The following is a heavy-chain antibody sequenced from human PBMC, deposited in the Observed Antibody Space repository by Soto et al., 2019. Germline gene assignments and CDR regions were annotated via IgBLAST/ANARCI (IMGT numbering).Heavy chain of an antibody. Sequence: GASVKVSCKASGYTFTGYYMHWVRQAPGQGLEWMGWINPNSGGTNYAQKFQGWVTMTRDTSISTAYMELSRLRSDDTAVYYCARDRGAYTVTTFFDYWGQGTLVTVSS. D-gene: IGHD4-17*01. CDR2: INPNSGGT. J-gene: IGHJ4*02. CDR1: GYTFTGYY. CDR3: ARDRGAYTVTTFFDY. V-gene: IGHV1-2*04.